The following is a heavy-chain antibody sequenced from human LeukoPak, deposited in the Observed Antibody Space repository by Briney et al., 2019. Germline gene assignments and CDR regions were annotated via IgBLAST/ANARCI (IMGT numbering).Heavy chain of an antibody. Sequence: PGGSLRLSCAASGFTFSSYAMSWVRQAPGKGLEWVSAISGSGGSTYYADSVKGRFTISRDNSKNTLYLQMNSLRAEDTAVYYCARDGAITMVRGPLDYWGQGTLVTVSS. CDR1: GFTFSSYA. V-gene: IGHV3-23*01. J-gene: IGHJ4*02. CDR2: ISGSGGST. D-gene: IGHD3-10*01. CDR3: ARDGAITMVRGPLDY.